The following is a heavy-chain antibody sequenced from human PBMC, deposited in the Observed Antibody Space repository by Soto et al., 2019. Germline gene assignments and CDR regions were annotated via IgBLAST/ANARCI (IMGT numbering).Heavy chain of an antibody. CDR2: ISPRGST. Sequence: SETLSLTCAVYGGSFTTNYWNWIRQPPGKGLEWIGQISPRGSTNYNPSLKSRVTISVDTSTNQFSLNLSSVTAADTAVYYCVRASERYSENYYKAYFDFWGQGAPVTVSS. V-gene: IGHV4-34*01. CDR1: GGSFTTNY. J-gene: IGHJ4*02. D-gene: IGHD1-26*01. CDR3: VRASERYSENYYKAYFDF.